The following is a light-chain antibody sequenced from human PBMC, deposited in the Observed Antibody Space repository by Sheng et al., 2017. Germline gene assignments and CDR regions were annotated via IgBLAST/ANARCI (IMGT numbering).Light chain of an antibody. CDR3: HQYNTWPRGT. J-gene: IGKJ4*01. CDR2: GAF. CDR1: ENVNTN. V-gene: IGKV3-15*01. Sequence: IVVTQSPDILSASPGERVTLNCRAAENVNTNLAWYQQKPGQAPRLLIQGAFTRATGVPARFSGSGSGTEFTLTISYLQSEDFATYYCHQYNTWPRGTFGGGTKVDIK.